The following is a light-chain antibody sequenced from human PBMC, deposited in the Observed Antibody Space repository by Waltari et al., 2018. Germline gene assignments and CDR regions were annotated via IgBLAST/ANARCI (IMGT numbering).Light chain of an antibody. CDR3: CSYAGSYTFV. CDR1: SSDVGNYIF. Sequence: QSALTQPRSVSGSPGQSVTISCSGTSSDVGNYIFFSCYQQHTGNAPKLLIYDVLKRPSGVPDRFSGSKSGNTASLTIAGLQTEDEADYYCCSYAGSYTFVFGGGTQLTVL. J-gene: IGLJ7*01. CDR2: DVL. V-gene: IGLV2-11*01.